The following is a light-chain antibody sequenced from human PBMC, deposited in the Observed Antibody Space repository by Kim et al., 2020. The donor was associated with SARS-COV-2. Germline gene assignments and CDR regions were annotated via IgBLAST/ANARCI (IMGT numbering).Light chain of an antibody. CDR1: STNIGGNT. CDR2: SNN. CDR3: AAWDDSLNGHV. J-gene: IGLJ1*01. Sequence: QSVLTQSPSASGTPGQRVAISCSGSSTNIGGNTVNWYQQLPGTAPKLLIYSNNQRPSGVPDRFSASKSGTSASLAISGLQSEDEADYYCAAWDDSLNGHVFGTGTKVTVL. V-gene: IGLV1-44*01.